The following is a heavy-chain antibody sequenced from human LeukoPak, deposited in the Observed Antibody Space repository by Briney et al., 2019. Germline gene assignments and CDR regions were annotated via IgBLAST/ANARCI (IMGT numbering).Heavy chain of an antibody. J-gene: IGHJ5*02. CDR1: GGSISSGGYY. V-gene: IGHV4-31*03. CDR2: IYYSGST. Sequence: SETLSLTCTVSGGSISSGGYYWSWIRQHPGKGLEWIGYIYYSGSTYYNPSLKSRVTISVDTSKNQFSLKLSSVTAADTAVYYCARRIANRNWFDPWGQGTLVTVSS. CDR3: ARRIANRNWFDP. D-gene: IGHD1/OR15-1a*01.